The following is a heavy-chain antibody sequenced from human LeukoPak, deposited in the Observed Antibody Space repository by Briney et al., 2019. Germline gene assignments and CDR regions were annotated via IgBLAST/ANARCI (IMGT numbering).Heavy chain of an antibody. J-gene: IGHJ4*02. Sequence: GGSLRLSCAASGFTFSSYSMNWVRQAPGKGLEWVSFISSSRSYIYYADSVKGRFTISRDNAKNSLYLQMNSLRAEDTAVYYCAKDPTHFRVWDDYDTNILSHWGQGTLVTVSS. CDR2: ISSSRSYI. D-gene: IGHD4/OR15-4a*01. CDR3: AKDPTHFRVWDDYDTNILSH. CDR1: GFTFSSYS. V-gene: IGHV3-21*01.